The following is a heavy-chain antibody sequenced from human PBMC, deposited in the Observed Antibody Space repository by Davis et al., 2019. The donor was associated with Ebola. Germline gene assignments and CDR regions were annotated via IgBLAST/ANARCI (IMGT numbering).Heavy chain of an antibody. CDR3: ARDITIFGVVIGGGGIYYMDV. CDR2: MNPNSGNT. Sequence: ASVKVSCKASGYTFTSYDINWVRQATGQGLEWMGWMNPNSGNTGYAQKFQGRVTITADESTSTAYMDLSSLRSEDTAVYYCARDITIFGVVIGGGGIYYMDVWGKGTTVTVSS. J-gene: IGHJ6*03. CDR1: GYTFTSYD. V-gene: IGHV1-8*01. D-gene: IGHD3-3*01.